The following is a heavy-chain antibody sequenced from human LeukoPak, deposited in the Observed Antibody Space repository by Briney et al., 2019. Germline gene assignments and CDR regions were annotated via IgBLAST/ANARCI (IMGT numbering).Heavy chain of an antibody. CDR3: ARNAPEGLDY. J-gene: IGHJ4*02. D-gene: IGHD2-2*01. V-gene: IGHV4-61*02. CDR1: GGSISSGTNY. Sequence: SETLSLTCIVSGGSISSGTNYWTWIRQPAGRGLEWIGRIYNRGGTDYNPSLKSRITISLDTSKNQFSLKLNSMTAADTAVYYCARNAPEGLDYWGQGTLVTVSS. CDR2: IYNRGGT.